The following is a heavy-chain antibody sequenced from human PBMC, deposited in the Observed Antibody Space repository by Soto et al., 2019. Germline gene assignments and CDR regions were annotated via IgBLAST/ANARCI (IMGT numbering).Heavy chain of an antibody. D-gene: IGHD2-15*01. CDR1: GYRFTSYW. V-gene: IGHV5-51*01. CDR2: IYPGDSDT. J-gene: IGHJ4*02. Sequence: GESLKISCKGSGYRFTSYWIGWVRQMPGKGLEWMGIIYPGDSDTKDSPSFQGQVTISADKSISTTYLQWSSLKASDTAMYYCARGSGGYCGGGACYYFDYWGQGTLVTVSS. CDR3: ARGSGGYCGGGACYYFDY.